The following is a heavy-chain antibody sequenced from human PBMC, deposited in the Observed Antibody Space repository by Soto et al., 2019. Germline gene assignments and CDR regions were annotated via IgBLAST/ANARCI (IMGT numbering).Heavy chain of an antibody. CDR1: GYTVTGYY. CDR3: ARGYCSSTSYYENYYYYYGMDV. D-gene: IGHD2-2*01. Sequence: GASVKVSCKASGYTVTGYYMHWVRQAPGQGLGWMGWINPNSGGITYAQKYQGWITMTRHTSISTAYMELSRLSSDDTAVYYCARGYCSSTSYYENYYYYYGMDVWGQGTTVTVSS. V-gene: IGHV1-2*04. J-gene: IGHJ6*02. CDR2: INPNSGGI.